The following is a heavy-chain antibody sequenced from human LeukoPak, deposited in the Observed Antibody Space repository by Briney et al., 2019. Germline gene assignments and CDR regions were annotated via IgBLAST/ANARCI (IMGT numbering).Heavy chain of an antibody. V-gene: IGHV3-7*01. D-gene: IGHD3/OR15-3a*01. Sequence: GGSLRLSCAASGFVFSTYWMTWVRQAPGKGLEWVANINLDGTEEHYVDSSLKGRFTISRDNAKSSLYPQMNSLRVDDTAVYYCASGRHDFLHWGQGTLVTVSS. J-gene: IGHJ4*02. CDR3: ASGRHDFLH. CDR1: GFVFSTYW. CDR2: INLDGTEE.